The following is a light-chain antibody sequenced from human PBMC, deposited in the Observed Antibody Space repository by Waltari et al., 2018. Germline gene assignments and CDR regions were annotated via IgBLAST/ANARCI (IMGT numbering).Light chain of an antibody. Sequence: QSVLTQPPSVSGAPGQRVTIPCTGGSPTIGAGNDIHWYQQLPGTAPKLLIYADNNRPSGVPDRFSGSKSGTSASLAITGLQAEDEADYYCQSYDSSLSGPWVFGGGTKLTVL. CDR1: SPTIGAGND. CDR2: ADN. V-gene: IGLV1-40*01. CDR3: QSYDSSLSGPWV. J-gene: IGLJ3*02.